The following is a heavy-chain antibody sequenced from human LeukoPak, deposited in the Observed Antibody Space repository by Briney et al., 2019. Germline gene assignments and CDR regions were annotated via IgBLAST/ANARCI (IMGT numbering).Heavy chain of an antibody. CDR1: KVTFSGYA. V-gene: IGHV3-23*01. CDR3: AKGTGINHYHWIDP. Sequence: GGSLRLSCAASKVTFSGYAMNWVRQAPGKGLEWVSGISGSGGNTYYADSVKGRFTISRDNSKNTLYLQMNSLRAEDTALYYCAKGTGINHYHWIDPWGQGTQVTVPS. D-gene: IGHD3/OR15-3a*01. CDR2: ISGSGGNT. J-gene: IGHJ5*02.